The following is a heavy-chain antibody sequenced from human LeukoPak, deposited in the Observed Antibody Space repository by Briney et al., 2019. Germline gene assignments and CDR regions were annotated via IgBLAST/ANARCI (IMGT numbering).Heavy chain of an antibody. CDR3: ARGQYCGGDCFYFDC. D-gene: IGHD2-21*01. CDR2: ISSSSSFI. V-gene: IGHV3-21*01. J-gene: IGHJ4*02. Sequence: PGGSLRLSCAASGFTFSDYIIHWVRQPPGKGREWVSSISSSSSFIYYADSVKGRFTISRDNAKNSLYLQMISLRGEDTAVYYCARGQYCGGDCFYFDCWGQGTLVTVSS. CDR1: GFTFSDYI.